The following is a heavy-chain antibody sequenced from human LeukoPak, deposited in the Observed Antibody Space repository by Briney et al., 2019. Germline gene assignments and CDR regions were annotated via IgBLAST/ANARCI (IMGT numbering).Heavy chain of an antibody. CDR2: INHNGNVN. CDR3: ATSVQAVAGSPDY. CDR1: GFTFSSYW. V-gene: IGHV3-7*03. J-gene: IGHJ4*02. Sequence: GGSLRLSCAASGFTFSSYWMNWARQAPGKGLEWVASINHNGNVNYYVDSVKGRFTISRDNAKNSLYLQMSNLRAEDTAVYYCATSVQAVAGSPDYWGQGTLVTVSS. D-gene: IGHD6-19*01.